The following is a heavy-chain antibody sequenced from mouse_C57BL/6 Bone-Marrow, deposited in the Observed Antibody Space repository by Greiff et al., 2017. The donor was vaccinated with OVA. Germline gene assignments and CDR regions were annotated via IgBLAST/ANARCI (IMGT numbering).Heavy chain of an antibody. CDR3: ASGRYFDY. D-gene: IGHD4-1*01. CDR2: IYPGDGDT. Sequence: VQLKESGPELVKPGASVKISCKASGYAFSSSWMNWVKQRPGKGLEWIGRIYPGDGDTNYNGKFKGKATLTADKSSSTAYMQLSSLTSEDSAVYFCASGRYFDYWGQGTTLTVSS. CDR1: GYAFSSSW. V-gene: IGHV1-82*01. J-gene: IGHJ2*01.